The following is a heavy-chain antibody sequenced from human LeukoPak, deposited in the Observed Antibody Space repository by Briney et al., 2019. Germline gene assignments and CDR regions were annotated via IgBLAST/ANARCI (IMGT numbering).Heavy chain of an antibody. CDR3: ARDRGGYTYSHDY. V-gene: IGHV4-39*07. CDR2: VYYTGAS. Sequence: KSSETLSLTCTVSGGSISSSSYYWGWIRQPPGKGLEWIGSVYYTGASYYNPSLKSRVTISMDKSKNQLSLKLNFVTAADTAVYHCARDRGGYTYSHDYWGQGTLVTVSS. J-gene: IGHJ4*02. CDR1: GGSISSSSYY. D-gene: IGHD5-18*01.